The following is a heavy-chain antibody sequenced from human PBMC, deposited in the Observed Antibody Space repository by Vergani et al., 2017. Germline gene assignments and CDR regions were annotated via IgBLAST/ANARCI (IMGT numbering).Heavy chain of an antibody. D-gene: IGHD2-21*02. Sequence: QVQLVESGGGVIQPGRSLRLSCAASGFTFGDHGLYWVRRPPGKGLEWVALISYYGTNKYYTNSVWGRLTISRDNSKSTLFLQMNSLRVEDMAVYYCARHRSDWRYSRYFYSYYMDVCGKGTTVTVSS. CDR3: ARHRSDWRYSRYFYSYYMDV. CDR1: GFTFGDHG. V-gene: IGHV3-30-3*01. CDR2: ISYYGTNK. J-gene: IGHJ6*03.